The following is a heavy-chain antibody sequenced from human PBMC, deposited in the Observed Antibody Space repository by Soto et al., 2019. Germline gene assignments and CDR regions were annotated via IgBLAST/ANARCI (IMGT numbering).Heavy chain of an antibody. J-gene: IGHJ4*02. D-gene: IGHD1-26*01. V-gene: IGHV1-69*01. CDR2: IIPIFGTA. CDR3: ARDGGRLSGGIDY. CDR1: GGTFSSYS. Sequence: QVQLVQSGAEVKKPGSSVKVSCKASGGTFSSYSINWVRQAPGQGLEWMGEIIPIFGTANYAQKFKGRVTITADEPTSTAYMELSSLRSEDTDVYYCARDGGRLSGGIDYGGQGTLVTVSS.